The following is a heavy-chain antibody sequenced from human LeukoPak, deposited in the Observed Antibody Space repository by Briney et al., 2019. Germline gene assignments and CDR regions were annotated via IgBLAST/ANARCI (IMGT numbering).Heavy chain of an antibody. CDR3: ARGGGLDV. V-gene: IGHV3-7*03. CDR2: INHNGNVN. J-gene: IGHJ6*02. CDR1: GFTFSSYW. Sequence: GGSLRLSWAASGFTFSSYWMNWARQAPGKGLEWVASINHNGNVNYYVDSVKGRFTISRDNAKNSLYLQMSNLRAEDTAVYFCARGGGLDVWGQGATVTVSS. D-gene: IGHD3-16*01.